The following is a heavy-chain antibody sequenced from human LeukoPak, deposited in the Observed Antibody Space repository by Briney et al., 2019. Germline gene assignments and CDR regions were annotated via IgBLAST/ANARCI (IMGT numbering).Heavy chain of an antibody. CDR3: VSQTYSGSDRYYFDY. V-gene: IGHV3-23*01. D-gene: IGHD1-26*01. Sequence: PGGSLRLSCATSGFTFSFYAMSWVRQAPGKGLEWVPIINGSGDRTYYADSVKGRFTVSRDNSENTLYMQMKSLRAEDTAVYYCVSQTYSGSDRYYFDYWGQGTLVTVSS. CDR1: GFTFSFYA. CDR2: INGSGDRT. J-gene: IGHJ4*02.